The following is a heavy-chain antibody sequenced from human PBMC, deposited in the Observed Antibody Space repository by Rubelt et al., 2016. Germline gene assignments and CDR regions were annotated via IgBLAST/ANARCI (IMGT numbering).Heavy chain of an antibody. V-gene: IGHV4-34*12. CDR1: GGSISGYY. CDR2: IFHTGST. Sequence: QVHLQQWGAGLLKPSETLSLTCAVYGGSISGYYWGWIRQPPGKGLEWIGEIFHTGSTNYNPSLKSRVTISVDTSRNQFSLRLSSVTAADTAVYYCARHGAGSSPVKIWGQGTMVTVSS. CDR3: ARHGAGSSPVKI. J-gene: IGHJ3*02. D-gene: IGHD3-10*01.